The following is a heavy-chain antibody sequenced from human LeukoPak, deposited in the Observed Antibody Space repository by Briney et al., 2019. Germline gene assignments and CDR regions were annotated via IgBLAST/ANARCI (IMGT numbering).Heavy chain of an antibody. J-gene: IGHJ6*02. Sequence: GGSLRLSCAASGFTFSNAWMSWVRQAPGKGLEWVSAISGSGGSTYYADSVKGRFTISRDNSKNTLYLQMNSLRAEDTAVYYCAKKESGWYDYYYGMDVWGQGTTVTVSS. CDR3: AKKESGWYDYYYGMDV. V-gene: IGHV3-23*01. CDR1: GFTFSNAW. D-gene: IGHD6-19*01. CDR2: ISGSGGST.